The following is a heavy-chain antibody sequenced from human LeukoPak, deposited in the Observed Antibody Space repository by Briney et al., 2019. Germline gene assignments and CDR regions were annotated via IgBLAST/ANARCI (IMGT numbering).Heavy chain of an antibody. V-gene: IGHV4-34*01. CDR3: ARGSAAAGTRLDY. Sequence: PSETLSLTCAVYGGSFSGYYWSWIRQPPGKGLEWIGEINHSGSTNYNPSLKSRVTISADTSKNQFSLKLSSVTAADTAVYYCARGSAAAGTRLDYWGQGTLSPSPQ. CDR1: GGSFSGYY. CDR2: INHSGST. J-gene: IGHJ4*02. D-gene: IGHD6-13*01.